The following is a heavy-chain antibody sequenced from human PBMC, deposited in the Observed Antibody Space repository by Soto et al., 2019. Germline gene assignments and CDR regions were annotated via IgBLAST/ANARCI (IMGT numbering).Heavy chain of an antibody. CDR3: ARRNYDFWSGYYLEHYGMDV. Sequence: PSETLSLTCAVHGGSFSGYYWDWIRQPPGKGLEWIGEVNHGGTSNYNPSLKSRVTISVDTSKNQFSLKLSSVTAADTAVYYCARRNYDFWSGYYLEHYGMDVWGQGTTVT. D-gene: IGHD3-3*01. J-gene: IGHJ6*02. CDR2: VNHGGTS. V-gene: IGHV4-34*01. CDR1: GGSFSGYY.